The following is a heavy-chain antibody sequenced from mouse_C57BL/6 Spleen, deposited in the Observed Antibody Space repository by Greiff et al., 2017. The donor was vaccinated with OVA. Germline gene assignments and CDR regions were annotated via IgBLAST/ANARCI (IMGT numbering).Heavy chain of an antibody. CDR3: ARFTTDWYFDV. D-gene: IGHD1-1*01. J-gene: IGHJ1*03. CDR2: IHPNSGST. CDR1: GYTFTSYW. V-gene: IGHV1-64*01. Sequence: QVQLQQPGAELVKPGASVKLSCKASGYTFTSYWMHWVKQRPGQGLEWIGMIHPNSGSTNYNEKFKSKATLTVDKSSSTAYMQLSSLISEDSAVYYCARFTTDWYFDVWGTGTTVTVSS.